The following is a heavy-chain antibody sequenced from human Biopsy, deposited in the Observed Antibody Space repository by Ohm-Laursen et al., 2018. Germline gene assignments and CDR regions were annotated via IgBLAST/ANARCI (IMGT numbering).Heavy chain of an antibody. D-gene: IGHD3-9*01. Sequence: SVKVSCKASGGTFNGYGINWVRQAPGQGLEWMGWINPKSGGTHYLEKFRGRVTMTRDTSISTAYMEVSSLRSDDTAVYYCAIDGNDFLTDYLKIDQWGQGTLVTVSS. J-gene: IGHJ4*02. CDR3: AIDGNDFLTDYLKIDQ. CDR1: GGTFNGYG. V-gene: IGHV1-2*02. CDR2: INPKSGGT.